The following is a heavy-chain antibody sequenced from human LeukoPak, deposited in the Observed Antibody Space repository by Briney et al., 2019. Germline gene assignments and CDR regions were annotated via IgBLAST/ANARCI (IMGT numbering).Heavy chain of an antibody. Sequence: SETLSLICAVYGGSFSGYYWSWIRQPPGKGLEWIGEINHSGSTNYNPSLKSRVTISVDTSKNQFSLKLSSVTAADTAVYYCARARAGHFDYWGQGTLVTVSS. CDR1: GGSFSGYY. V-gene: IGHV4-34*01. CDR2: INHSGST. CDR3: ARARAGHFDY. J-gene: IGHJ4*02.